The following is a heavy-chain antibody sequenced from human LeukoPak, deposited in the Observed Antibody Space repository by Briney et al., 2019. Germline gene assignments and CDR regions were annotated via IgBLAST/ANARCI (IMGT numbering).Heavy chain of an antibody. CDR3: ARHNTSSPPDY. J-gene: IGHJ4*02. CDR1: GGSISSSNYY. Sequence: SETLSLTCTVSGGSISSSNYYWDWIRQPPGKGLEWIGCIYYSGTTYYNPSLKSRLTISVDTSKNQFSLRLSSVTAADTAVYYCARHNTSSPPDYWGQGTLFTVSS. V-gene: IGHV4-39*01. D-gene: IGHD6-6*01. CDR2: IYYSGTT.